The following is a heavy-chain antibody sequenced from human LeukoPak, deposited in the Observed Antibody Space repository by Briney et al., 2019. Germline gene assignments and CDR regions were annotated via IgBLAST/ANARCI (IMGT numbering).Heavy chain of an antibody. CDR2: IYPGDSDT. CDR1: GYSFTSYW. J-gene: IGHJ3*01. CDR3: ARVIVGAIHAFDV. V-gene: IGHV5-51*01. D-gene: IGHD1-26*01. Sequence: GESLKISCKGSGYSFTSYWIGWVRQMPGKGLEWMGIIYPGDSDTRYSPSFQGQVTISADKSTSTAYLQWSSLKASDTAMYNCARVIVGAIHAFDVWGHGTMVTVSS.